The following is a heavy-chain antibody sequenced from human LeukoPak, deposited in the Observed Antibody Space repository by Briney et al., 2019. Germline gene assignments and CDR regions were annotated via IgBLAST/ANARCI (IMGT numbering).Heavy chain of an antibody. Sequence: SQTLSLTCDVSGDSFSSNSAAWNWIRQSQSIGLDGRGRTYYRGKWYTDYAVSVKSPISINPDTSQNQFSLQLNSVTPEDTAVYYCARAASPYYYGSGSYYSRFDYWGQGTLVTVSS. V-gene: IGHV6-1*01. CDR3: ARAASPYYYGSGSYYSRFDY. D-gene: IGHD3-10*01. CDR1: GDSFSSNSAA. CDR2: TYYRGKWYT. J-gene: IGHJ4*02.